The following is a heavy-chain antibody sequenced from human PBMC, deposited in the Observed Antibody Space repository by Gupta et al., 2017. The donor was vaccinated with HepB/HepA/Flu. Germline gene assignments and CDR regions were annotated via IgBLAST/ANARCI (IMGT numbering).Heavy chain of an antibody. Sequence: QVQLQESGPGLVKPSETLSLTCSVSGGSISSYYWSWIRQPPGKGLEWIGHIYSSGSTHYNPSLKIRITMSVDTSKNQFSLKLNSMTAADTAVYYCARHGYCSGGTCWGLDIWGQGTLVIVSS. CDR1: GGSISSYY. CDR2: IYSSGST. V-gene: IGHV4-59*08. J-gene: IGHJ3*02. CDR3: ARHGYCSGGTCWGLDI. D-gene: IGHD2-15*01.